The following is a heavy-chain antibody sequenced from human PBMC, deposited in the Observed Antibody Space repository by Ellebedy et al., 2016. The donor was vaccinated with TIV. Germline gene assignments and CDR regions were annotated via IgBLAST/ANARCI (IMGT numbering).Heavy chain of an antibody. J-gene: IGHJ2*01. V-gene: IGHV4-4*07. CDR2: IYTSGST. Sequence: MPSETLSLTCTVSGGSISSYYWSWIRQPAGKGLEWIGRIYTSGSTNYNPSLKSRVTISVDTSKNQFSLKLSSVTAADTAVYYCAGFTVPYWYFDLWGRGTLVTVSS. CDR3: AGFTVPYWYFDL. D-gene: IGHD4-17*01. CDR1: GGSISSYY.